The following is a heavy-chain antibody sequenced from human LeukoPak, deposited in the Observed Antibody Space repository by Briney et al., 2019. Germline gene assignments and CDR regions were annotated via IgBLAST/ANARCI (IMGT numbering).Heavy chain of an antibody. V-gene: IGHV3-30-3*02. CDR1: GFTFSGYA. D-gene: IGHD3-9*01. CDR3: AKFHYDLLPGYPDAFDI. Sequence: PGGSLRLSCAASGFTFSGYALHWVRQAPGKGLEWVAVISYDGSNKYYADSVKGRFTISRDNAKNSLYLQMNSRRAEDTALYYCAKFHYDLLPGYPDAFDIWGQGTMVTVSS. CDR2: ISYDGSNK. J-gene: IGHJ3*02.